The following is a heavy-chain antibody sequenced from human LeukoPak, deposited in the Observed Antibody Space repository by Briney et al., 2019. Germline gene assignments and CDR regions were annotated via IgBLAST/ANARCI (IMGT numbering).Heavy chain of an antibody. CDR2: INRNGSST. CDR3: ARGPPDSWNFEYNWFDP. V-gene: IGHV3-20*04. CDR1: GFTFDDYG. J-gene: IGHJ5*02. D-gene: IGHD1-7*01. Sequence: PGGSLRLSCAVSGFTFDDYGMSWVRQAPGKGLEWVSGINRNGSSTGYADSVKGRFTISRDNAKNSLYLQMSSLRAEDTALYYCARGPPDSWNFEYNWFDPWGQGTLVTVSS.